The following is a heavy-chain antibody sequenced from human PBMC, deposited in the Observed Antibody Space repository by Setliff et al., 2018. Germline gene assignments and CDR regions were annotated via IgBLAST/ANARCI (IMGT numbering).Heavy chain of an antibody. CDR3: ARHKTGAVGTGEHFQH. Sequence: SETLSLTCTVSVDSISSSTYYWGWIRQPPGKRLEWTGSVYYSGTTKYNPSLGSRVTISVDASKNQFSLKLSSVTAADTAVYYCARHKTGAVGTGEHFQHWGQGTLVTVSS. D-gene: IGHD6-19*01. V-gene: IGHV4-39*01. CDR1: VDSISSSTYY. CDR2: VYYSGTT. J-gene: IGHJ1*01.